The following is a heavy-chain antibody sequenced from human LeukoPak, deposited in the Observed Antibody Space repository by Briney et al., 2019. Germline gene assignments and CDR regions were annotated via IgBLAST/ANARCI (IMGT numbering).Heavy chain of an antibody. Sequence: GGSLRLSCAVSGFSVSGNFMTWVRQAPGKGLEWVGFIRSKTYGGTAEYAASVKGRFTISRDDSKSIAYLQMNSLKTEDTAVYYCPRRGSGWSNDYWGQGTLVTVSS. CDR2: IRSKTYGGTA. CDR1: GFSVSGNF. D-gene: IGHD6-19*01. CDR3: PRRGSGWSNDY. J-gene: IGHJ4*02. V-gene: IGHV3-49*04.